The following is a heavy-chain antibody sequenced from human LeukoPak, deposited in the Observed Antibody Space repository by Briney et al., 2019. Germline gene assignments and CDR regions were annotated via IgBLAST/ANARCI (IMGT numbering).Heavy chain of an antibody. CDR3: AREGHYYGSGPRIDY. V-gene: IGHV1-69*04. CDR2: IIPILGIA. J-gene: IGHJ4*02. D-gene: IGHD3-10*01. CDR1: GGTFSSYA. Sequence: SVKVSCKASGGTFSSYAISWVRQAPGQGLEWMGRIIPILGIANYAQKFQGRVTITADKSTSTAYMELSSLRSEDTAVYYCAREGHYYGSGPRIDYWGQGTLVTVSS.